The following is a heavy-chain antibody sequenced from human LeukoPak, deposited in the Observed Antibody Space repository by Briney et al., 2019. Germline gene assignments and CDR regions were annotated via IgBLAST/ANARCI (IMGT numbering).Heavy chain of an antibody. CDR2: IWYDGSNK. CDR1: GLIFSGYG. Sequence: GGSLRLSCAASGLIFSGYGMHWVRQAPGKGLEWVAVIWYDGSNKYYTDSVKGRFTTSRDNSKNTLYLQMNSLRVEDTAVYYCARWGSGKSFDYWGQGTLVTVSS. CDR3: ARWGSGKSFDY. J-gene: IGHJ4*02. V-gene: IGHV3-33*01. D-gene: IGHD3-10*01.